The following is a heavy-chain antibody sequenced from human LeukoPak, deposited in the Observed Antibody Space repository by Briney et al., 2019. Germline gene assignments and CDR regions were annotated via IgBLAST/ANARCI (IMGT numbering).Heavy chain of an antibody. CDR1: GFTFSSSA. CDR3: AKDGDSSGYYLYGMDV. V-gene: IGHV3-23*01. Sequence: GGSLRLSCAASGFTFSSSAMSWVRQAPGKGLEWVSAISGSGGSTYYADSVKGRFTISRDNSKNTLYLQMNSLRAEDTAVYYCAKDGDSSGYYLYGMDVWGQGTTVTVSS. CDR2: ISGSGGST. J-gene: IGHJ6*02. D-gene: IGHD3-22*01.